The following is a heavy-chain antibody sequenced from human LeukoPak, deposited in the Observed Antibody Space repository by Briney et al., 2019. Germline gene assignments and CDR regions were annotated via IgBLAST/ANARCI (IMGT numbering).Heavy chain of an antibody. CDR3: AKGPMLYCSSTSCYFDY. CDR1: GLTFSSYA. Sequence: PWGSLRLSCAASGLTFSSYAMRWVRQAPGKGLEWVSAISGSGGSTYYADSVKGRFTISRDNSKNTLYLQMNSLRAEDTAVYYCAKGPMLYCSSTSCYFDYWGQGTLVTVSS. CDR2: ISGSGGST. J-gene: IGHJ4*02. V-gene: IGHV3-23*01. D-gene: IGHD2-2*01.